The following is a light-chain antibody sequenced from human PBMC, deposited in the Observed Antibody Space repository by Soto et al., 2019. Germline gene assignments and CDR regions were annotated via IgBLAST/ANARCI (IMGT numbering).Light chain of an antibody. CDR2: EVS. V-gene: IGLV2-14*01. J-gene: IGLJ1*01. Sequence: QSALTQPASVSGSPGQSITISCTGTSSDVGGYNYVSWYQQHPGKAPKLMMYEVSNRPSGVSNRFSGSRSGNTASLTISGRQSEDEAEYYCNSYTTNSTFVFGTGTKLTVL. CDR3: NSYTTNSTFV. CDR1: SSDVGGYNY.